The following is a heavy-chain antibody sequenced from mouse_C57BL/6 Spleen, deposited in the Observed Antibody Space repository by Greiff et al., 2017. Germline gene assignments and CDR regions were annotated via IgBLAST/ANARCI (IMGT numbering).Heavy chain of an antibody. J-gene: IGHJ2*01. CDR3: ARKELGTFDY. CDR2: IYPGSGST. D-gene: IGHD4-1*01. V-gene: IGHV1-55*01. Sequence: QVQLQQSGAELVRPGASVKMSCKASGYTFTSYWITWVKQRPGQGLEWIGEIYPGSGSTNYNEKFKSKATLTVDTSSSTAYMQLSSLNSEDSAVYYSARKELGTFDYWGQGTTLTVSS. CDR1: GYTFTSYW.